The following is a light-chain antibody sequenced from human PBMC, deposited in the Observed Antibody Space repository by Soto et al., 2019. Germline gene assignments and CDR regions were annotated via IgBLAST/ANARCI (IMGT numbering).Light chain of an antibody. CDR2: GSS. V-gene: IGKV3-20*01. CDR3: QQYDSSPPT. Sequence: EIVLTQSPGTLSLSPGERATLSCRASQSVSSSYLAWYQHKPGQAPRLLIYGSSIMDTGIPDRFSGSGSGPDFTLTISRLEPEDFTFYYCQQYDSSPPTFGQGTKLEIK. J-gene: IGKJ2*01. CDR1: QSVSSSY.